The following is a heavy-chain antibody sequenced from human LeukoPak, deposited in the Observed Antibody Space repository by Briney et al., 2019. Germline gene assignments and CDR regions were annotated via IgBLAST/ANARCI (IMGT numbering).Heavy chain of an antibody. D-gene: IGHD3-22*01. CDR1: GYTFTGYY. Sequence: ASVKVSCKASGYTFTGYYIHWVRQAPGQGLEWMGRINPNSGGTNYAQKFQDRVTMTRDTSISTAYMELSRLRSDDTAVYYCARGPRITMIVVVTLEDYWGQGTLVTVSS. V-gene: IGHV1-2*06. CDR2: INPNSGGT. CDR3: ARGPRITMIVVVTLEDY. J-gene: IGHJ4*02.